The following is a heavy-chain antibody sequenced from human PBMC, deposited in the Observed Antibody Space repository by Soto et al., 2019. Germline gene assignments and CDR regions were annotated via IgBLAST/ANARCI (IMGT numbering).Heavy chain of an antibody. Sequence: EVQLVESGGGLVKPEGSLRLSCAASGFTLSSFTMNWVRQTPEKGLEWISSINSGSSFIYYADSVRGRFTISRDDAKNSLYLQMNSLSAGDTAVYYCARETESYSWNDGLMDVWGQGTTVIVSS. CDR3: ARETESYSWNDGLMDV. CDR2: INSGSSFI. J-gene: IGHJ6*02. V-gene: IGHV3-21*01. CDR1: GFTLSSFT. D-gene: IGHD1-1*01.